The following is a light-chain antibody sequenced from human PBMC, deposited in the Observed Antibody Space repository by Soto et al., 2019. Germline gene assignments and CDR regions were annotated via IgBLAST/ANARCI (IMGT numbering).Light chain of an antibody. Sequence: EIVMTQSPATLSVSPGERATLSCRASQSVSSNLAWYQQKPGQAPRLLIYGASTRATGIPARFSGSRSGTEFTPTISSLPSEDFAVYFCQQYNNWPPTFGQGTRLEIK. CDR2: GAS. V-gene: IGKV3-15*01. J-gene: IGKJ5*01. CDR3: QQYNNWPPT. CDR1: QSVSSN.